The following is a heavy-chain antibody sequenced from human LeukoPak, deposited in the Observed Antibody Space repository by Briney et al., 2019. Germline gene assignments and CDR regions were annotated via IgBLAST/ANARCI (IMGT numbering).Heavy chain of an antibody. J-gene: IGHJ5*02. CDR3: ANIVVVTAIP. V-gene: IGHV4-34*01. CDR2: INHSGST. D-gene: IGHD2-21*02. CDR1: GGSFSGYY. Sequence: PSETLSLTCAVYGGSFSGYYWSWFRQPPGKGLEWIGEINHSGSTNYNPSLKSRVTISVDTSKNQFSLKLSSVTAADTAVYYCANIVVVTAIPWGQGTLVTVSS.